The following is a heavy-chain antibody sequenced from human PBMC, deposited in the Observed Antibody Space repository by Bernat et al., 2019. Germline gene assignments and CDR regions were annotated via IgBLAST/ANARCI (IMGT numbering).Heavy chain of an antibody. J-gene: IGHJ6*02. CDR3: VRVGEGGYYGMDV. CDR1: GFTFSSYG. V-gene: IGHV3-33*01. D-gene: IGHD3-10*01. CDR2: IWYDGSNK. Sequence: QVQLVESGGGVVQPGRSLRLSCAASGFTFSSYGMHWVRQAPGKGLEWVAVIWYDGSNKYYADSVKGRFTISRDNSKNTLYLQMNSLRAEDTAVYYCVRVGEGGYYGMDVWGQGTTVTVSS.